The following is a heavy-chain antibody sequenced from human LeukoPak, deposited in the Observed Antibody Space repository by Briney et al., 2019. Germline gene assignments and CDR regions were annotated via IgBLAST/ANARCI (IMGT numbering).Heavy chain of an antibody. CDR3: ARRHYYGSGSYGDNWFDP. V-gene: IGHV1-69*13. Sequence: ASVKVSYKASGGTFSSYAISWVRQAPGQGLEWMGGIIPIFGTANYAQKFQGRVTITADESTSTAYMELSSLRSEDTAVYYCARRHYYGSGSYGDNWFDPWGQGTLVTVSS. J-gene: IGHJ5*02. CDR1: GGTFSSYA. CDR2: IIPIFGTA. D-gene: IGHD3-10*01.